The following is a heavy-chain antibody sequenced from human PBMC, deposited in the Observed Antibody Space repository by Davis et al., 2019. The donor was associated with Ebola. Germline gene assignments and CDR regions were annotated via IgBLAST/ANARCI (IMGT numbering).Heavy chain of an antibody. CDR1: GFTFSSYW. CDR2: INHSGST. Sequence: ESLKISCAASGFTFSSYWMSWVRQAPGKGLEWIGEINHSGSTNYNPSLKSRVTISVDTSKNQFSLKLSSVTAADTAVYYCARGTYRMDVWGQGTTVTVSS. CDR3: ARGTYRMDV. V-gene: IGHV4-34*01. J-gene: IGHJ6*02.